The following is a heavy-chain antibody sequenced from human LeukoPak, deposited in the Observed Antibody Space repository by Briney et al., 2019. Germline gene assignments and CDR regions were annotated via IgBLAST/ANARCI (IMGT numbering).Heavy chain of an antibody. CDR2: IYTSGST. J-gene: IGHJ6*03. CDR3: ARGDSSSWCETHYYYYMDV. Sequence: SETLSLTCTVSGGSISSYYWSWIRQPPGKGLEWIGYIYTSGSTNYNPSLKSRVTISVDTSKNQFSLKLSSVTAADTAVYYCARGDSSSWCETHYYYYMDVWGKGTTVTVSS. D-gene: IGHD6-13*01. CDR1: GGSISSYY. V-gene: IGHV4-4*09.